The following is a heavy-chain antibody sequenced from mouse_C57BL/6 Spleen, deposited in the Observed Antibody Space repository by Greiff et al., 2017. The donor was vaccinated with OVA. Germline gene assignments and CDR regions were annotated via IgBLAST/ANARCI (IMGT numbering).Heavy chain of an antibody. CDR1: GYTFTDYN. CDR3: ARNEASEGFAD. Sequence: EVQLQESGPELVKPGASVKIPCKASGYTFTDYNMDWVKQSHGKSLEWIGDINPNNGGTIYNQKFKGKATLTVDKSSSTDYMELRSLTSEDAAVYYCARNEASEGFADWGQGTLVTVSA. D-gene: IGHD3-2*02. CDR2: INPNNGGT. V-gene: IGHV1-18*01. J-gene: IGHJ3*01.